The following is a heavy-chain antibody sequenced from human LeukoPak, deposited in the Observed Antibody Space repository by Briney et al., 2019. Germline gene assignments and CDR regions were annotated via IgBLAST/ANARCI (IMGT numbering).Heavy chain of an antibody. V-gene: IGHV3-7*05. J-gene: IGHJ4*02. Sequence: GGSLGLSCAASVSTLSTHWMSWFRQSPGKGLEWVASLEQDGGGKYYVDSVKGRFTISRDSAKNSVYLQMNSLRPEDTAVYYCARETRGAVGSYWGQGTLVTVSS. CDR3: ARETRGAVGSY. D-gene: IGHD6-19*01. CDR1: VSTLSTHW. CDR2: LEQDGGGK.